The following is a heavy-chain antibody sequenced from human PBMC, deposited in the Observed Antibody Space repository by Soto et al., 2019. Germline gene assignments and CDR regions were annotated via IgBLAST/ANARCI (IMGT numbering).Heavy chain of an antibody. D-gene: IGHD3-3*01. CDR3: AKQNTIFGVVVPLYYYGMDV. J-gene: IGHJ6*02. V-gene: IGHV3-23*01. CDR1: GLTFSSYA. CDR2: ISAGSDNT. Sequence: GGSLRLSCAASGLTFSSYALSWVRQDPDTGLKWVSTISAGSDNTYYADSVNGRFSISRDNSKNKVYLQMDSVRAEDTAIYYCAKQNTIFGVVVPLYYYGMDVWGQGTTVTVSS.